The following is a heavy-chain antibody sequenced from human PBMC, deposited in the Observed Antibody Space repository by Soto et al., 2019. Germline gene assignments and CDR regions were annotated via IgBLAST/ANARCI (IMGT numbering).Heavy chain of an antibody. J-gene: IGHJ6*03. CDR2: IYPGDSDT. Sequence: PGGGLKVSCMGSRYSFTSYWIGWVRQMPGKGLEWMGIIYPGDSDTRYSPSLQGQVTISADKSISTAYLQWSSLKASDTAMYYCARASTLYYYYYMDVWGKGTTVTVSS. CDR3: ARASTLYYYYYMDV. CDR1: RYSFTSYW. V-gene: IGHV5-51*01.